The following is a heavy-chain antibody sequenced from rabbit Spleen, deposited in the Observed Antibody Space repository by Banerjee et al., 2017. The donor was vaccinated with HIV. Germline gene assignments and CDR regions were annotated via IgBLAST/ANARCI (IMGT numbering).Heavy chain of an antibody. CDR1: GFSFSSSDY. Sequence: QSLEESGGDLVKPGASLTLTCTASGFSFSSSDYMCWVRQAPGKGLEWIACIAGDSSGFTYSATWAKGRFTISKTSSTTVTLQMTSLKVADTATYFCARDTGSSFSSYGMDLWGPGTLVTVS. J-gene: IGHJ6*01. CDR2: IAGDSSGFT. CDR3: ARDTGSSFSSYGMDL. D-gene: IGHD8-1*01. V-gene: IGHV1S40*01.